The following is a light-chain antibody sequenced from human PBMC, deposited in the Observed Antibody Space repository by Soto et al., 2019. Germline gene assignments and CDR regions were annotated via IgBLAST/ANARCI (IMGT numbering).Light chain of an antibody. V-gene: IGLV1-44*01. CDR1: SSNIGSNT. CDR2: SND. Sequence: QSVLTQSPSASGTPGQRVSISCSGSSSNIGSNTVSWYQHVPGTAPKLLIYSNDQRPSAVPGRFSGPKSGSSASLAISGLQSEDEAYYYCATWDDSLNVVFGGGTKVTVL. J-gene: IGLJ3*02. CDR3: ATWDDSLNVV.